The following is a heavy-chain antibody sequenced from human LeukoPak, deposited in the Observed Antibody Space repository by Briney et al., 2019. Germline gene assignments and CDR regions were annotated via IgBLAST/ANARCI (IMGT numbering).Heavy chain of an antibody. CDR2: IYYSGST. Sequence: SETLSLTCTVSGGSISSGDYYWSWIRQPPGKGLEWIGYIYYSGSTYYNPSLKSRVTISVDTSKNQFSLKLSSVTAADTAVYYCARGRGRALSRYFDYWGQGTLVTVSS. CDR3: ARGRGRALSRYFDY. J-gene: IGHJ4*02. CDR1: GGSISSGDYY. V-gene: IGHV4-30-4*08. D-gene: IGHD1-26*01.